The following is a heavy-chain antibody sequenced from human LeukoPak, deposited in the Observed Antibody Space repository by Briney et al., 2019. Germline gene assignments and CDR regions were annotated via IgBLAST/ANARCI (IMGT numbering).Heavy chain of an antibody. J-gene: IGHJ4*02. Sequence: GGSLRLSCAASGFTFSYHWMTWVRQAPGKGLEWVANIKNDGAVKNYVDSVKGRFTISRDNAKNSLYLQMNSLRAEDTAVYYCAKVSYRKGDFWGQGALVTVPS. CDR1: GFTFSYHW. CDR2: IKNDGAVK. D-gene: IGHD5-12*01. CDR3: AKVSYRKGDF. V-gene: IGHV3-7*01.